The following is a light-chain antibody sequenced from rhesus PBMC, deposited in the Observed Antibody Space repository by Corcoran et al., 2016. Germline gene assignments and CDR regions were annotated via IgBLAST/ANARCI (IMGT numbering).Light chain of an antibody. Sequence: EIVLTQSPATLSLSPGERATLSCRASQSVSSSLAWYQQKPEQAPRFLFYGASSRATGIPDRFSGSGSGTDFTLTISSLEPEDFAVYYCQQYSNWPRTFGQGTKVEIK. CDR3: QQYSNWPRT. CDR1: QSVSSS. V-gene: IGKV3-42*03. CDR2: GAS. J-gene: IGKJ1*01.